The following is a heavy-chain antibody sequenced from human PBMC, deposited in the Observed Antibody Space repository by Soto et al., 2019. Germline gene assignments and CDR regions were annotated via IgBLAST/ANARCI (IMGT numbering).Heavy chain of an antibody. V-gene: IGHV1-69*13. D-gene: IGHD2-15*01. CDR1: GGTFSSYA. J-gene: IGHJ6*02. CDR3: ARDLRGNCSGGSCSGIDV. CDR2: IIPIFGTA. Sequence: ASVKVSCKASGGTFSSYAISWVRQAPGQGLEWMGGIIPIFGTANYAQKFQGRVTITADESTSTAYMELSSLRSEDTAVYYCARDLRGNCSGGSCSGIDVWGQGTTVTVSS.